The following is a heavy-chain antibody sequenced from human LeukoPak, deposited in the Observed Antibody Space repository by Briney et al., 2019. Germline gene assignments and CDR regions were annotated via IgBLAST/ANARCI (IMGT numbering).Heavy chain of an antibody. D-gene: IGHD3-22*01. J-gene: IGHJ4*02. CDR1: GFTFSSYA. CDR3: AKGLRPGYYYDSSGYLFDY. CDR2: ISGSGGST. V-gene: IGHV3-23*01. Sequence: PGGSLRLSCAASGFTFSSYAMSWVRQAPGKGLEWVSAISGSGGSTYYADSVKGQFTISRDNSKNTLYLQMNSLRAEDTAVYYCAKGLRPGYYYDSSGYLFDYWGQGTLVTVSS.